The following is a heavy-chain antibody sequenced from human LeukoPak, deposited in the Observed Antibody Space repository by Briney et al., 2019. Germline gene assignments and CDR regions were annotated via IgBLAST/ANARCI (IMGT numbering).Heavy chain of an antibody. Sequence: ASETLSLTCAVYGGSFSGYYWSWIRQPPGKGLEWIGEINHSGSTNYNPSLKSRVTISVDTSKNQFSLKLSSVTAADTAVYYCASTKDAARPMVVDHWGQGTLVTVSS. D-gene: IGHD6-6*01. CDR1: GGSFSGYY. CDR2: INHSGST. J-gene: IGHJ4*02. V-gene: IGHV4-34*01. CDR3: ASTKDAARPMVVDH.